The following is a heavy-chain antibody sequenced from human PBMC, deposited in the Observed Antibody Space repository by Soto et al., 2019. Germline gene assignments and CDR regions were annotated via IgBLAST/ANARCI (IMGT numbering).Heavy chain of an antibody. D-gene: IGHD1-26*01. Sequence: QVQLVQSGAEVKKPGSSVKVSCKASGGTFSTYGISWVRQAPGQGLEWMGGILPIFDTPIYAQKFQGLVTITADESTNTVYMELSSLRSEDTAVYYCARPRGYFNDKAAATTPFDMDVWGQGTSVTVSS. J-gene: IGHJ6*02. V-gene: IGHV1-69*01. CDR2: ILPIFDTP. CDR3: ARPRGYFNDKAAATTPFDMDV. CDR1: GGTFSTYG.